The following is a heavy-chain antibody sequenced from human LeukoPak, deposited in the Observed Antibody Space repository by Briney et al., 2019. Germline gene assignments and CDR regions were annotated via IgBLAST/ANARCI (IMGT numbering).Heavy chain of an antibody. Sequence: PGGSLRLSCAASGFTFNSYGMHCVRQAPGKGLEWVAVMWYGGSNKYYADSVKGRFTISRDDSKNTLYLQMNSLRAEDTAMYYCARGLPPVMKYYFDYWGQGTLVTVSS. J-gene: IGHJ4*02. CDR2: MWYGGSNK. CDR1: GFTFNSYG. V-gene: IGHV3-33*01. D-gene: IGHD4-11*01. CDR3: ARGLPPVMKYYFDY.